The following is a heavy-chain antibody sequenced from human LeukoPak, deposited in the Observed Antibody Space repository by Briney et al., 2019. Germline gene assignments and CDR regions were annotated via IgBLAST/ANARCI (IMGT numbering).Heavy chain of an antibody. CDR2: IYYSGST. Sequence: SETLSLTCTVSVGSISSGDYYWSWIRQPPGKGLEWIGYIYYSGSTYYNPSLKSRVTISVDTSKNQFSLKLSSVTAADTAVYYCARSNYYGSGSYNYWGQGTLVTVSS. J-gene: IGHJ4*02. V-gene: IGHV4-30-4*08. CDR3: ARSNYYGSGSYNY. D-gene: IGHD3-10*01. CDR1: VGSISSGDYY.